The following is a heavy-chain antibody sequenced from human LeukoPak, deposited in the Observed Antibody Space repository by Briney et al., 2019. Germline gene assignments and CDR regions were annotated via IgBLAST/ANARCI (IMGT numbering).Heavy chain of an antibody. Sequence: GGSLRLSCAASGFTFDDYAMHWVRHAPGKGLEWVSLISRDGGGTYYAVTLKGRFTISRDNTDNSLYLQMNSLRAEDTALYYCAKGPGYCTSSSCYSTWYFDLWGRGTLVTVSS. CDR1: GFTFDDYA. CDR2: ISRDGGGT. D-gene: IGHD2-2*01. V-gene: IGHV3-43*02. J-gene: IGHJ2*01. CDR3: AKGPGYCTSSSCYSTWYFDL.